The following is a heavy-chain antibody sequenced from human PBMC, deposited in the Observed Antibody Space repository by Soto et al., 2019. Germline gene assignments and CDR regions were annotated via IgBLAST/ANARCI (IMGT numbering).Heavy chain of an antibody. CDR1: GFTFSSYA. CDR2: ISGSGGST. V-gene: IGHV3-23*01. D-gene: IGHD4-4*01. CDR3: AKDNSNGFYYYYYGMDV. Sequence: HPGGSLRLSCAASGFTFSSYAMSWVRQAPGKGLEWVSAISGSGGSTYYADSVKGRFTISRDNSKNTLYLQMNSLRAEDTAVYYCAKDNSNGFYYYYYGMDVWGQGTTVTVSS. J-gene: IGHJ6*02.